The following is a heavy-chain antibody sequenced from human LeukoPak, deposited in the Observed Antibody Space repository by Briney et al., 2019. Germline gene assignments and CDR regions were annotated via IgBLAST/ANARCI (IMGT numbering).Heavy chain of an antibody. Sequence: VKPSETLSLTCTVSGGSISSYYWSWIRQPPGKGLEWIGYIYYSGSTNYNPSLKSRVTISVDTSKNQFSLKLSSVTAADTAVYYCARGGYSYAQSLDYWGQGTLVTVSS. J-gene: IGHJ4*02. D-gene: IGHD5-18*01. CDR1: GGSISSYY. CDR3: ARGGYSYAQSLDY. V-gene: IGHV4-59*01. CDR2: IYYSGST.